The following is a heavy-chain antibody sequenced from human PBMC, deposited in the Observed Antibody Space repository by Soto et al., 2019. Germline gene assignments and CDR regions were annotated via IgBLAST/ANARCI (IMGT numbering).Heavy chain of an antibody. D-gene: IGHD2-2*01. Sequence: ASVKVSCKASGYTFTSYGISWVRQAPGQGPEWMGWISAYNGNTNYAQKLQGRVTMTTDTSTSTAYMELSSLRSEDTAVYYCAREGSTVEPEHFGYWGQGTLVTVSS. V-gene: IGHV1-18*01. CDR2: ISAYNGNT. CDR3: AREGSTVEPEHFGY. CDR1: GYTFTSYG. J-gene: IGHJ4*02.